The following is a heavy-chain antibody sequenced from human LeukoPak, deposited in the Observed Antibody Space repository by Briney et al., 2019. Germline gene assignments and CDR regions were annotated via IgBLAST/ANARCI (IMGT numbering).Heavy chain of an antibody. D-gene: IGHD3-22*01. J-gene: IGHJ4*02. V-gene: IGHV4-34*01. Sequence: SETLSLTCAVYGGSFSGYYWNWIRQPPGKGLEWIGEINHSGSTNYNPSLKSRVTISVDTSKNQFSLKLSSVTAADTAVYYCVGYYDSSGQSYYFDYWGQGTLVTVSS. CDR3: VGYYDSSGQSYYFDY. CDR1: GGSFSGYY. CDR2: INHSGST.